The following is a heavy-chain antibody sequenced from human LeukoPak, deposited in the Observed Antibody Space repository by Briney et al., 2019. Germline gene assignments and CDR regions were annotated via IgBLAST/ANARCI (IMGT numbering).Heavy chain of an antibody. V-gene: IGHV3-48*03. CDR1: GFTFSSSE. J-gene: IGHJ5*02. CDR3: ARRRDWFDP. CDR2: IGSSGNAI. Sequence: GGSLRLSCAASGFTFSSSEMNWVRQAPGKGLEWVSYIGSSGNAIYYADSMRGRFTISRDNAKNSLYLQMNSLRVEDTAVYYCARRRDWFDPWGQGTLVTVSS.